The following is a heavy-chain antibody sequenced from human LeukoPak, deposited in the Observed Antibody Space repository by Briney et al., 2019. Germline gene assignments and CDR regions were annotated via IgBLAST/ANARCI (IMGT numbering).Heavy chain of an antibody. CDR1: GGSVSSYY. D-gene: IGHD3-22*01. V-gene: IGHV4-59*02. CDR2: IYYSGST. J-gene: IGHJ4*02. CDR3: ARVPYYDSSGSLGFDY. Sequence: SETLSLTCTVSGGSVSSYYWSWIRQPPGKGLEWIGYIYYSGSTNYNPSPKSRLTISVDTYKNQFSLTLSSVPPADTDVYYCARVPYYDSSGSLGFDYWGQGTLVTVSS.